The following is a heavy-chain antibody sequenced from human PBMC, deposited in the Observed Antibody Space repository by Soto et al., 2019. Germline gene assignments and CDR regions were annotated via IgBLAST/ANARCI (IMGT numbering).Heavy chain of an antibody. J-gene: IGHJ4*02. CDR1: GGSISGNSYY. CDR2: LYYDGNT. Sequence: QVQLQESGPRLVKPSETLSLTCTVSGGSISGNSYYWAWIRQPPGKGLERIGSLYYDGNTHYNPSLESRVTISVDTAKNQLPLWLSSVTAADKAVYYCAREKDPSGDGYNFGYWGQGSLVTVSS. CDR3: AREKDPSGDGYNFGY. V-gene: IGHV4-39*02. D-gene: IGHD5-12*01.